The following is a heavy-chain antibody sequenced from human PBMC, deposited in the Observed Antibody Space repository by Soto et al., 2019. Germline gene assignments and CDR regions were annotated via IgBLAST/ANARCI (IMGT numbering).Heavy chain of an antibody. J-gene: IGHJ4*02. D-gene: IGHD3-3*01. CDR2: IDPSDSET. V-gene: IGHV5-10-1*01. CDR1: GYSFTSYW. Sequence: GESLKISCQGSGYSFTSYWISWVRQMPGKGLEWMGRIDPSDSETNYSPSFQGHVTISADKSISTAYLQWSSLKASDTAIYYCARLDFWSGYYTFDYWGQGTLVTVSS. CDR3: ARLDFWSGYYTFDY.